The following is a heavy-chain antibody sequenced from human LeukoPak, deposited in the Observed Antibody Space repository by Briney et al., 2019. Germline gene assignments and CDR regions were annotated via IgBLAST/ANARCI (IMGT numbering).Heavy chain of an antibody. Sequence: SETLSLTCTVSGTSISSFYWSWIRQPPGKGLEWIGYVYYSGSTNYNPSLKSRVSISVDTSKNQFSLNLTSVTAADTAVYYCARDWDQLVPSKGGPPRYFYFMDVWGKGTSVIVSS. CDR1: GTSISSFY. CDR2: VYYSGST. D-gene: IGHD2-15*01. CDR3: ARDWDQLVPSKGGPPRYFYFMDV. J-gene: IGHJ6*03. V-gene: IGHV4-59*01.